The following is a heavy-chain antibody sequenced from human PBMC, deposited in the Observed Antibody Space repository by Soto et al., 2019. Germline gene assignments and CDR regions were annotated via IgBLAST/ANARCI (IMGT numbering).Heavy chain of an antibody. CDR1: GGTFSSYA. CDR2: IIPIFGTA. D-gene: IGHD2-15*01. CDR3: SSNRYCSGGSCYSGSAFYI. J-gene: IGHJ3*02. V-gene: IGHV1-69*01. Sequence: QVQLVQSGAEVKKPGSSVKVSCKASGGTFSSYAISWVRQAPGQGLEWMGGIIPIFGTANYAQRFQGRVTITADESTFTAYMDLISLRSEDTSVYYCSSNRYCSGGSCYSGSAFYIWGQGTMVTVSS.